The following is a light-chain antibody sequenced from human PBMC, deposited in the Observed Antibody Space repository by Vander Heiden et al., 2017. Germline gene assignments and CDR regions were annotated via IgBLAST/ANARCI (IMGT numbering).Light chain of an antibody. Sequence: DIVMTQASLSSPVTLGQPASVSCRSSESLVHRDGNTYLSWLHQRPGQPPRLLIYQISKRISGVPDRFSGSGAGTYFTLKISRVEAEDVRIYYCMQTTQFPGTFGPGTKVDIK. CDR1: ESLVHRDGNTY. CDR3: MQTTQFPGT. CDR2: QIS. V-gene: IGKV2-24*01. J-gene: IGKJ3*01.